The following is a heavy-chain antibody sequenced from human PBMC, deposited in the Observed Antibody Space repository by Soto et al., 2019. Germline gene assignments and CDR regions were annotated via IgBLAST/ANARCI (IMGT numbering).Heavy chain of an antibody. Sequence: WETLSLTCTVSGGSISSYYWSWMRQPAAMGLEWIGYIYYSGSTNYNPSLKSRVTISVDTSKNQFSLKLSSVTAADTAVYYCARARITIFGVVISNWYDPWGQGTLVTVSS. CDR1: GGSISSYY. D-gene: IGHD3-3*01. CDR2: IYYSGST. J-gene: IGHJ5*02. CDR3: ARARITIFGVVISNWYDP. V-gene: IGHV4-59*01.